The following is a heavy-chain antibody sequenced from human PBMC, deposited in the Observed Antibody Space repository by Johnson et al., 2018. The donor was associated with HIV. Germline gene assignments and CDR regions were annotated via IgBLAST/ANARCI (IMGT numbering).Heavy chain of an antibody. V-gene: IGHV3-9*01. J-gene: IGHJ3*01. D-gene: IGHD2-15*01. CDR3: AKDMRGTDMDTFDL. Sequence: VRLVESGGGLVQPGRSLRLSCAASGFNFHDFAMHWVRQAPGKGLEWVSGVSWNSDTIAYADSVKGRFTISRDNAKKSLFLQMNSLRAEDTALYYCAKDMRGTDMDTFDLWGQGTMVTVSS. CDR2: VSWNSDTI. CDR1: GFNFHDFA.